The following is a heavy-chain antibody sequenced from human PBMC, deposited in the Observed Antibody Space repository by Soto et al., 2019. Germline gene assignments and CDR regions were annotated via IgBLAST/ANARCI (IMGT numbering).Heavy chain of an antibody. Sequence: QVQLVQSGAEVKKPGSSVKVSCKASGGTFSSYTISWVRQAPGQGLEWMGRIIPILGIANYAQKCQGRVTITADKSTSTAYMELSSLRSEDTAVYYCASHPYSGYDSFRNQWGQGTLVTVSS. CDR3: ASHPYSGYDSFRNQ. CDR1: GGTFSSYT. CDR2: IIPILGIA. D-gene: IGHD5-12*01. V-gene: IGHV1-69*02. J-gene: IGHJ4*02.